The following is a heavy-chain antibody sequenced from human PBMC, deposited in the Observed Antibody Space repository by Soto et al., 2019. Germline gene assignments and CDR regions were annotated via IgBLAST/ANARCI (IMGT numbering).Heavy chain of an antibody. CDR2: ISSSSSYI. J-gene: IGHJ3*02. Sequence: GGSLRLSCAASGFTFSSYSMNWVRQAPGEGLEGVSSISSSSSYIYYADSVKGRFTISRDNAKNSLYLQMNSLRAEDTAVYYCARDLGSVPGDSSGWFGIGDAFDIWGQGTMVTVSS. D-gene: IGHD6-19*01. CDR1: GFTFSSYS. CDR3: ARDLGSVPGDSSGWFGIGDAFDI. V-gene: IGHV3-21*01.